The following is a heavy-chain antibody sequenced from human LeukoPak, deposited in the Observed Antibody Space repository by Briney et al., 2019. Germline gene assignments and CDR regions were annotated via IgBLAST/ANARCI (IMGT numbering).Heavy chain of an antibody. CDR1: GFTFNSYP. Sequence: PGGSLRLSCSASGFTFNSYPVHWVRQAPGKGLEYVSGISRNGGSTYYADSVKGRFTISRDNSKNTLYLQMNSLRDEDTAVYYCARGETARVDYWGQGILVTVSS. CDR3: ARGETARVDY. CDR2: ISRNGGST. D-gene: IGHD3-16*01. V-gene: IGHV3-64*04. J-gene: IGHJ4*02.